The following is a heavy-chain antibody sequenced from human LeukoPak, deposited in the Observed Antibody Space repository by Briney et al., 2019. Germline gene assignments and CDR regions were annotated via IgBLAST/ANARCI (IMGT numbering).Heavy chain of an antibody. V-gene: IGHV1-24*01. CDR3: ATINHIVVVTRYYFDY. D-gene: IGHD2-21*02. CDR1: GHTLTELS. CDR2: FDPEDGET. Sequence: ASVKVSCKISGHTLTELSMHWVRQAPGKGLEWMGGFDPEDGETIYAQKFQGRVTMTEDTSTDTAYMELSSLRSEDTAVYYCATINHIVVVTRYYFDYWGQGTLVTVSS. J-gene: IGHJ4*02.